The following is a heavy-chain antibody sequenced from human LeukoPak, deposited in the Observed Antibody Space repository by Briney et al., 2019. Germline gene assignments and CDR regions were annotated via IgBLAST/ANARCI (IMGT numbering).Heavy chain of an antibody. V-gene: IGHV5-51*01. D-gene: IGHD3-22*01. CDR2: IYPGDSDT. J-gene: IGHJ4*02. CDR3: ARPGYYDSSGYYGFDY. Sequence: GESLKISCKGSGYTFTSYWIGWVRQMPGKGLEWMGIIYPGDSDTRYSPSFQGQVTISADKSISTAYLQWSSLKASDTAMYYCARPGYYDSSGYYGFDYWGQGTLVTVSS. CDR1: GYTFTSYW.